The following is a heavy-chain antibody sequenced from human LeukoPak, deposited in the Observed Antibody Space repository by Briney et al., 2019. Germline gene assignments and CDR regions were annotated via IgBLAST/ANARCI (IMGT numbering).Heavy chain of an antibody. D-gene: IGHD3-9*01. CDR2: INPSGGST. Sequence: ASVKVSCKASGYIFTSYHIHWVRQAPGQGLEWMGIINPSGGSTRYEQKFQGRVTMTRDTSTGTAYMELSSLRSEDTAVYYCARGQIHIRSFDSDYGMDVWGQGTTVTVSS. J-gene: IGHJ6*02. CDR3: ARGQIHIRSFDSDYGMDV. V-gene: IGHV1-46*01. CDR1: GYIFTSYH.